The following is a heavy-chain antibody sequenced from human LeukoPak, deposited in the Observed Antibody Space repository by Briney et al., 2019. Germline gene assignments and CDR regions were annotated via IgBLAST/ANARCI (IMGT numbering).Heavy chain of an antibody. CDR1: GYTFTSYD. Sequence: RASVKVSCKASGYTFTSYDINWVRQATGQGLEWMGWMNPNSGNTGYAQKFQGRVTKTRNTSISTAYMELSSLRSEDTAVYYCARSSYYDYVWGSANWGQGTLVTVSS. CDR3: ARSSYYDYVWGSAN. J-gene: IGHJ4*02. CDR2: MNPNSGNT. D-gene: IGHD3-16*01. V-gene: IGHV1-8*01.